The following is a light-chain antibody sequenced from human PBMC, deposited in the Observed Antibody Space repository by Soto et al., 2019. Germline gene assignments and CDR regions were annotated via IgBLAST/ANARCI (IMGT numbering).Light chain of an antibody. CDR3: QQYDNLPIT. J-gene: IGKJ3*01. CDR2: DAS. V-gene: IGKV1-33*01. Sequence: DIQMTQSPSSLSASVGDRVTITCQASQDINNFLNWYQQKPGKAPKLLIYDASKLDTGVPSRFRGSRSGTAFTFTISSLQPDDVATYYCQQYDNLPITFGPETKVEIK. CDR1: QDINNF.